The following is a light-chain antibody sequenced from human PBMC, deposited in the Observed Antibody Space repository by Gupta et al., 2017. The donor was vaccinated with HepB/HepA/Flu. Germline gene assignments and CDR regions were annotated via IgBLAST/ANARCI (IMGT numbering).Light chain of an antibody. CDR1: SSNIGSNY. J-gene: IGLJ3*02. CDR3: AAWDDSLKV. Sequence: SVLPQPPSASGTPGQRVTISCSASSSNIGSNYVHRHQQLPRTAPKLLIYSNNQRPSGVPDRFSGSKSGTSASLAISGLRSEDEADYYCAAWDDSLKVFGGGTKLTVL. CDR2: SNN. V-gene: IGLV1-47*01.